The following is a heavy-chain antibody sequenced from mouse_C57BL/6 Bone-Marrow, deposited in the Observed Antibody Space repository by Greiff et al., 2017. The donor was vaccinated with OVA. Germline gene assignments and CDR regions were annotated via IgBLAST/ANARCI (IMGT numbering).Heavy chain of an antibody. D-gene: IGHD3-2*02. Sequence: VKLQQPGAELVKPGASVKLSCKASGYTFTSYWMHWVKQRPGQGLEWIGMIHPTSGSTNYNEKFKSKATLTVDKSSSTAYMQLSSLTSEDSAVYYCAREEGQLRPDYWGQGTTLTVSS. CDR1: GYTFTSYW. CDR3: AREEGQLRPDY. CDR2: IHPTSGST. J-gene: IGHJ2*01. V-gene: IGHV1-64*01.